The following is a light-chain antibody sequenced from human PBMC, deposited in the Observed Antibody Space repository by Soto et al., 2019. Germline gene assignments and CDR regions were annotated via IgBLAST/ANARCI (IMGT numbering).Light chain of an antibody. CDR3: SSYTSSNTYV. V-gene: IGLV2-14*03. CDR2: DVS. Sequence: QSVLTQPASVSGSPGQSITISCTGTSSDVGSYNYVSWYQHHPGKVPQLMIYDVSNRPSGVSNRFSGSKSGNTASLTISGLQAEDEADYYCSSYTSSNTYVFGTGTNVTVL. J-gene: IGLJ1*01. CDR1: SSDVGSYNY.